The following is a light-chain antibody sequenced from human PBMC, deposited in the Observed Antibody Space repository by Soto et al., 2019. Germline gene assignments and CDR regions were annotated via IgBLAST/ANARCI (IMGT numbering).Light chain of an antibody. CDR1: QSIISY. CDR2: AAD. Sequence: DIQMTQSPSSLSASVGDRVTTTCRASQSIISYLNWYQQKPGKAPKLLIYAADSLQSGVPSRFSGSGSGTDFTLTISSLQPEDFATYYCQQTYSTPLTFGGGTKVDIK. V-gene: IGKV1-39*01. CDR3: QQTYSTPLT. J-gene: IGKJ4*01.